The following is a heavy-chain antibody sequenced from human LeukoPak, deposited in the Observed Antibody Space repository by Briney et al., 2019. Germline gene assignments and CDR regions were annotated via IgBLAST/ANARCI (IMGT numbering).Heavy chain of an antibody. CDR2: ISWNSGSI. CDR3: ARIFWADAFDI. CDR1: GFTFDDYA. D-gene: IGHD3-16*01. V-gene: IGHV3-9*01. J-gene: IGHJ3*02. Sequence: PGRSLRLSCAASGFTFDDYAMHWVRQAPGKGLEWVSGISWNSGSIGYADSVKGRFTISRDNAKNSLYLQMNSLRAEDTAVYYCARIFWADAFDIWGQGTMVTVSS.